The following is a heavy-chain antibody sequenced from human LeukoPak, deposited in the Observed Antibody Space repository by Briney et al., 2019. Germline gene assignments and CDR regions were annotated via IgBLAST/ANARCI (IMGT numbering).Heavy chain of an antibody. CDR3: ARVDAGRYYGHDY. Sequence: GASVKVSCKASGYSLTNYDISWVRQAPGQGLEWMGWISVYNSNTKYEQKFQGRVTMTTDPSTSTAYMELRSLRSDDTAMYYCARVDAGRYYGHDYWGQGTLVTVTS. CDR2: ISVYNSNT. D-gene: IGHD1-26*01. V-gene: IGHV1-18*01. J-gene: IGHJ4*02. CDR1: GYSLTNYD.